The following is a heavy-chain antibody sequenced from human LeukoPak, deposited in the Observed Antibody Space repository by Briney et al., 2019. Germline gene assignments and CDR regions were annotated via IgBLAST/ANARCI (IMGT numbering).Heavy chain of an antibody. CDR3: V. Sequence: SETLSLTCTVSSGSISNSNFYWGWIRQPPGKGLEWIGSIFYSGSTDYNSSLKSRVTISVDTSKNQFSLNRISVTAADTAYYMDVWGKRTTVTGSS. V-gene: IGHV4-39*07. J-gene: IGHJ6*03. CDR1: SGSISNSNFY. CDR2: IFYSGST.